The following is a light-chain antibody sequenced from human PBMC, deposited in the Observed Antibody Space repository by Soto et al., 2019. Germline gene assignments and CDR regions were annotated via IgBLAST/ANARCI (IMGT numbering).Light chain of an antibody. CDR2: ATS. V-gene: IGKV3-15*01. Sequence: RVLTQSPATLSVSPGERATLSCRASQSVGYNLAWYQQKPGQSPRLLIYATSTRATGVPARFSGSGSGTEFTLTIGSLQSEDFAVYYCQQYNTWPPIFNFGPGTKVDIK. J-gene: IGKJ3*01. CDR3: QQYNTWPPIFN. CDR1: QSVGYN.